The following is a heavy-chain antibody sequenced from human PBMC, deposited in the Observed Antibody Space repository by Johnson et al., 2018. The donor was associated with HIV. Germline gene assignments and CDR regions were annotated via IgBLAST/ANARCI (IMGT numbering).Heavy chain of an antibody. D-gene: IGHD1-26*01. CDR3: ARALGATYAFDI. CDR2: IGTAGDT. J-gene: IGHJ3*02. V-gene: IGHV3-13*01. CDR1: GFTFSSYD. Sequence: VQLVESGGGLVQPGGSLRLFCAASGFTFSSYDMHWVRQATGKGLEWVSAIGTAGDTYYPGSVKGRFTISRENAKNSLYLQMNSLRAGDTAVYYCARALGATYAFDIWGQGTMVTVSS.